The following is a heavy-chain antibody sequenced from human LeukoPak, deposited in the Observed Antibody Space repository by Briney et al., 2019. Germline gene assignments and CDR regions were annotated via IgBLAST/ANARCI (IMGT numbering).Heavy chain of an antibody. Sequence: SETLSLTCTVSGGSISSSSYYWGWIRQPPGKGLEWIGSIYYSGSTYYNPSLKSRVTISVDTSKNQFSLKLSSVTAADTAVYYCARAQYGAHGGWGQGTLVTVSS. CDR1: GGSISSSSYY. J-gene: IGHJ4*02. D-gene: IGHD4-17*01. CDR2: IYYSGST. V-gene: IGHV4-39*01. CDR3: ARAQYGAHGG.